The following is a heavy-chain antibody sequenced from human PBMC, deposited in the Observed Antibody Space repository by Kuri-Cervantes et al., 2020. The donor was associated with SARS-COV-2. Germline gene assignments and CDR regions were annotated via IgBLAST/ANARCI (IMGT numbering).Heavy chain of an antibody. D-gene: IGHD4-11*01. CDR2: IYHSGST. V-gene: IGHV4-30-2*01. CDR3: ARRINYWWFDP. CDR1: GGSISSSSYY. J-gene: IGHJ5*02. Sequence: SCTVSGGSISSSSYYWGWIRQPPGKGLEWIGYIYHSGSTYYNPSLKSRVTISVDRSKNQFSLKLSSVTAADTAVYYCARRINYWWFDPWGQGTLVTVSS.